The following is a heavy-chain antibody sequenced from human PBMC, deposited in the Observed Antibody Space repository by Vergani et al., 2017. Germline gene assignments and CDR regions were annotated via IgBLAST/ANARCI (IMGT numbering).Heavy chain of an antibody. CDR2: IYYSGST. J-gene: IGHJ4*02. CDR3: ARFGDYVWGSYRHLDY. D-gene: IGHD3-16*02. CDR1: GSSISSSSYY. V-gene: IGHV4-39*01. Sequence: QLQLQESGPGLVKPSETLSLTCTVSGSSISSSSYYWGWIRQPPGKGLEWIGSIYYSGSTYYNPSLKSRVTISVDTSKNQFSLKLSSVTAADTAVYYCARFGDYVWGSYRHLDYWGQGTLVTVSS.